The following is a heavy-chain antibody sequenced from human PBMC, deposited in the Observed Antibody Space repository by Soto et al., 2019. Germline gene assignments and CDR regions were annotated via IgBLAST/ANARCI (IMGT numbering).Heavy chain of an antibody. Sequence: GGSLRLSCAGSGFSLSDYYMSWMRQAPGKGLEWVSYISSSGSRIYYADSVKGRFTISRDNAKNSMYLQMNGLRAEDTAMYYCATDRVTLPGTFGYWGQGTLVTVSS. J-gene: IGHJ4*02. V-gene: IGHV3-11*01. CDR1: GFSLSDYY. D-gene: IGHD6-13*01. CDR3: ATDRVTLPGTFGY. CDR2: ISSSGSRI.